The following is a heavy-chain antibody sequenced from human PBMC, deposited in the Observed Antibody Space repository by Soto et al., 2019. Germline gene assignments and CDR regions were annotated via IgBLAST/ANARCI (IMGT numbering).Heavy chain of an antibody. CDR1: GGTFSSYA. V-gene: IGHV1-69*12. D-gene: IGHD1-1*01. J-gene: IGHJ4*02. CDR3: ASMLDHYYFDY. CDR2: IIPIFGTA. Sequence: QVQLVQSGAEVKKPGSSVKVSCKASGGTFSSYAISWVRQAPGQGLEWMGGIIPIFGTADYAQKFQGRVTITADESTGTAYMELSSLRSEDTAVYYCASMLDHYYFDYWGQGTLVTVSS.